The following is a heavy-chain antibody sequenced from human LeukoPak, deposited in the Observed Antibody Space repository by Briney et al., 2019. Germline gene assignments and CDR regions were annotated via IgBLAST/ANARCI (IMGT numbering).Heavy chain of an antibody. Sequence: SVKVSCKASGYTFNNYAISWLRQAPGQGLEWMGGIIPILGTPNYAQKFQGRVTITADESTSTTHMELRSLRSDDAAVYYCARGNGWYFYYQHWGQGTLVTVSS. CDR2: IIPILGTP. J-gene: IGHJ1*01. D-gene: IGHD6-19*01. V-gene: IGHV1-69*13. CDR1: GYTFNNYA. CDR3: ARGNGWYFYYQH.